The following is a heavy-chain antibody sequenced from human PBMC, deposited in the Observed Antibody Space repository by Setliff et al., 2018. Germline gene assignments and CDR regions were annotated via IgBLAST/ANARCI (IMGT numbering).Heavy chain of an antibody. V-gene: IGHV4-61*01. Sequence: PSETLSLTCTVSGGSISSSSHYWSWIRQPPGKGLEFIGYVYYSGTTNYDPSLKSRVTISVDTSKNQFSLKLSSVTAADTAIYYCARGGTYRYFDYWGQGTLVTVSS. CDR3: ARGGTYRYFDY. CDR1: GGSISSSSHY. CDR2: VYYSGTT. J-gene: IGHJ4*02.